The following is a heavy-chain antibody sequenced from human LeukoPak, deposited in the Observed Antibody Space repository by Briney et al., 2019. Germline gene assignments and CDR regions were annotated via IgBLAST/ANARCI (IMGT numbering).Heavy chain of an antibody. J-gene: IGHJ4*02. D-gene: IGHD2-2*01. CDR2: ISFSGTTT. Sequence: GGSLRLSCAASGITFSSYSMSWVRQAPGKGLEWVSSISFSGTTTYYADSVKGRFTVSRDNSKNTPYLQMDGLRAEDTAVYYCVRDPTELQLLSYYFDYWGQGTLVAVSS. CDR3: VRDPTELQLLSYYFDY. CDR1: GITFSSYS. V-gene: IGHV3-23*01.